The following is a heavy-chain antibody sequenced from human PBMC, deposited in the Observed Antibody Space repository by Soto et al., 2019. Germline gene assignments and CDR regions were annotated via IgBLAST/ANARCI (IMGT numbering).Heavy chain of an antibody. Sequence: QLQLQESGPGLVKPSETLSLTCTVSGGSISSSSYYWGWIRQPPGKGLEWIGSIYYSGSTYYNPSRKSRVTISVDTSKNQFSLKLSSVTAADTAVYYCARLHGITIFGPYDWFDPWGQGTLVTVSS. CDR1: GGSISSSSYY. J-gene: IGHJ5*02. V-gene: IGHV4-39*01. CDR3: ARLHGITIFGPYDWFDP. D-gene: IGHD3-3*01. CDR2: IYYSGST.